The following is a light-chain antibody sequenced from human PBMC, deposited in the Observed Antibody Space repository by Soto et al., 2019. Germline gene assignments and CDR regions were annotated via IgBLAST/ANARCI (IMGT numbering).Light chain of an antibody. CDR2: GAS. CDR3: QQYANSRP. Sequence: EIVLTQSPGTLSLSAGERATLSCRASQSVSSSFLAWYQKKPGQAHRLLIYGASRRATGIPDKFSGSGSGTDFTLTISRLEPEAFALYYCQQYANSRPFGQGTKVDIK. CDR1: QSVSSSF. V-gene: IGKV3-20*01. J-gene: IGKJ1*01.